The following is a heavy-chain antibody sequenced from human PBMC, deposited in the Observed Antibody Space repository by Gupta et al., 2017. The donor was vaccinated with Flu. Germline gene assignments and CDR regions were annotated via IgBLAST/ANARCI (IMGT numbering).Heavy chain of an antibody. V-gene: IGHV3-30*18. J-gene: IGHJ4*02. CDR2: ISYDGSKK. Sequence: VRQAPGKGLEWVAVISYDGSKKYYAYSVKGRFTISRDNSKNTLYLQMNSLRAEDTAVYYCAKDMGGSRHGDYWGQGTLVTVSS. D-gene: IGHD2-15*01. CDR3: AKDMGGSRHGDY.